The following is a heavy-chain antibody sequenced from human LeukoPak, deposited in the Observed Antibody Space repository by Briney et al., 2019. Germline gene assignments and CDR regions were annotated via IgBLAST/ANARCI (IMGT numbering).Heavy chain of an antibody. CDR2: IYYSGST. J-gene: IGHJ4*02. CDR3: ASGSYYYGSGSYSFDY. D-gene: IGHD3-10*01. V-gene: IGHV4-59*01. CDR1: GGSISSYY. Sequence: SETLSLTCTVSGGSISSYYWRWMRQPPGKGLEWIGYIYYSGSTNYNPSLKSRVTISVDKSKNQFSLKLSSVTAADTAVYCCASGSYYYGSGSYSFDYWGQGTLVTVSS.